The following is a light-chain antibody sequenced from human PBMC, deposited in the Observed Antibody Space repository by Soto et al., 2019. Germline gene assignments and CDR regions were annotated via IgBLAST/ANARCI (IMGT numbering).Light chain of an antibody. CDR1: SSDIGGYNY. J-gene: IGLJ1*01. Sequence: QSVLTQPASVSWSPGQSVTVSCTGTSSDIGGYNYVSWYQHHPGKAPQLIIYEVNLRPSGVSDRFSASKSGDTASLTISGLQAGDEADYYCCSYSTSNTHNYVFGTGTKLTVL. CDR3: CSYSTSNTHNYV. CDR2: EVN. V-gene: IGLV2-14*01.